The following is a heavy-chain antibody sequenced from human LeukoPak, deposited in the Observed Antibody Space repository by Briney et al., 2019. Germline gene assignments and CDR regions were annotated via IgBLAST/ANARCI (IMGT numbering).Heavy chain of an antibody. CDR3: ARVSPYYDGSGYYAN. CDR1: GLTFSRYA. J-gene: IGHJ4*02. Sequence: SGGSLRLSCAASGLTFSRYAMSWVRQAPGKGLEWVSAISSSGDSTYYADSVKGRFTISRDNSKNTLYLQINSLRAEDTAVYYCARVSPYYDGSGYYANWGQGTLVIVSS. D-gene: IGHD3-22*01. CDR2: ISSSGDST. V-gene: IGHV3-23*01.